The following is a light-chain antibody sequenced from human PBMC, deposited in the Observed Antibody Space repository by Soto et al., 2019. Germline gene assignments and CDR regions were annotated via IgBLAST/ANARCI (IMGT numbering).Light chain of an antibody. V-gene: IGKV1-5*03. CDR1: QSISAW. Sequence: IQMTQSRSSLAASVGDRFSIHCRASQSISAWLAWYQQKPGKAPRLLIYKASTLEIGVPSRFSGSGSGTEFTLTISSPQPEDVATYYCQQYKHLSWRLGRGTKVDI. CDR2: KAS. CDR3: QQYKHLSWR. J-gene: IGKJ1*01.